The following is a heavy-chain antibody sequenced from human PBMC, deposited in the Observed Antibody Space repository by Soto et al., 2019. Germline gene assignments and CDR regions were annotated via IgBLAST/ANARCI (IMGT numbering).Heavy chain of an antibody. Sequence: QVQLVQSGAELKKPGASVKVSCKASGDTFSGYPINWVRQAPGEGLEWVGRIIPVFGTTNDAQRFEGRVTFTADESTHTAYMELRGLLSEDTAVYYCARDGGFGELKYWGPGTLVTVSS. D-gene: IGHD3-10*01. CDR3: ARDGGFGELKY. J-gene: IGHJ4*02. CDR2: IIPVFGTT. V-gene: IGHV1-69*18. CDR1: GDTFSGYP.